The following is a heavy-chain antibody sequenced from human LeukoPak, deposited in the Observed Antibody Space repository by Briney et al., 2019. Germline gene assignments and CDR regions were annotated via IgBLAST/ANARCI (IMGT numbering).Heavy chain of an antibody. Sequence: PSETLSLTCAVSGGSIRSSNWWSWVRQSPGKGLEWIGEIYHSGNTNYNPSLKSRVTISLDTSKNQFSLKLTSVTVADTAMYYCARRKAKTPNYFDYWGQGALVTVSS. CDR3: ARRKAKTPNYFDY. V-gene: IGHV4-4*02. J-gene: IGHJ4*02. CDR2: IYHSGNT. CDR1: GGSIRSSNW.